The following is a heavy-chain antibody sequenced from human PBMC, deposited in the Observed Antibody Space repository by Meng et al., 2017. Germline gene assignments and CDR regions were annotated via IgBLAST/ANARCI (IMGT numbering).Heavy chain of an antibody. CDR3: ARVTTINNYDSSGYADY. CDR2: INHSGST. J-gene: IGHJ4*02. V-gene: IGHV4-34*01. Sequence: SETLSLTCAVYGGSFSGYYWSWIRQPPGKGLEWIGEINHSGSTNYNPSLKSRVTISVDTSKNQFSLKLSSVTAADTAVYYCARVTTINNYDSSGYADYWGQGTLVTVSS. CDR1: GGSFSGYY. D-gene: IGHD3-22*01.